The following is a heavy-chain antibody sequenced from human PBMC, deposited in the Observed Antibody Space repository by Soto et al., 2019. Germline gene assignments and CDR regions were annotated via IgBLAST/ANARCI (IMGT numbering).Heavy chain of an antibody. CDR1: GFTFSSYG. CDR3: ARDGDVNTGFGKDY. Sequence: RRLSCAASGFTFSSYGMHWVRQAPGKGLEWVAFIWHDGGNKFYAESVKGRFTISRDNSKNTLYLQMTSLSAEGTAMYYCARDGDVNTGFGKDYWGQGTLVTVSS. CDR2: IWHDGGNK. V-gene: IGHV3-33*01. D-gene: IGHD3-16*01. J-gene: IGHJ4*02.